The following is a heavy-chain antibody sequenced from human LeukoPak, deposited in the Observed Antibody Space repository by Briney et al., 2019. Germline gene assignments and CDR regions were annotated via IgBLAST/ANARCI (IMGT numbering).Heavy chain of an antibody. D-gene: IGHD6-19*01. V-gene: IGHV3-23*01. CDR2: IRGSGGST. CDR3: AKPVGSSGWYGDFDC. J-gene: IGHJ4*02. Sequence: PGGSLRLSCAASGFTFSNYAMNWVRQTPGKGLEGVSAIRGSGGSTYYADSVKGRFTISRDNSKNTLYLQMNSLRAEDTAIYYCAKPVGSSGWYGDFDCWGQGTLVTVSS. CDR1: GFTFSNYA.